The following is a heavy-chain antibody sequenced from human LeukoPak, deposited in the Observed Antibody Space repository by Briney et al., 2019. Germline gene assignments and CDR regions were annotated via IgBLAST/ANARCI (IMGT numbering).Heavy chain of an antibody. CDR2: ISYSGST. Sequence: SETLSLTCTVSGGSISSGGYYWSWIRQHPGKGLEWIGYISYSGSTYYNPSLKSRVTISVDTSKNQFSPKLSYVTAADTAVYYCAREVSGNFDYWGQGTLVTVSS. J-gene: IGHJ4*02. CDR3: AREVSGNFDY. V-gene: IGHV4-31*03. CDR1: GGSISSGGYY.